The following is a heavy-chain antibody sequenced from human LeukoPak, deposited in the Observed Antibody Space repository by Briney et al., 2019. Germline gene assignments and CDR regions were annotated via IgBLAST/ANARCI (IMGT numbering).Heavy chain of an antibody. V-gene: IGHV4-38-2*01. Sequence: SETLSLTCAVSGYSISSGYYWGWIRQPSGKGLEWIGSIYHSGSTYYNPSLKSRVTISVDTSKNQFSLKLSSVTAADTAVYYCARQDGITIFGVDPWGQGTLVTVSS. CDR1: GYSISSGYY. CDR3: ARQDGITIFGVDP. CDR2: IYHSGST. D-gene: IGHD3-3*01. J-gene: IGHJ5*02.